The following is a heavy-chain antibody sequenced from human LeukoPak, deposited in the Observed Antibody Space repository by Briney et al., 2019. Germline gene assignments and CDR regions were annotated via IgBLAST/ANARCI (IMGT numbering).Heavy chain of an antibody. CDR2: INQDGSEE. D-gene: IGHD5-12*01. V-gene: IGHV3-7*01. CDR3: VRDGGVSGYDLLDY. Sequence: PGGSLRLSCAASGFTFSHYWMTWVRQAPGKGLEWVAQINQDGSEEYYMDSVKARFTISRDNAKNPVFLQMNCLRAEDTAVYYCVRDGGVSGYDLLDYWGQGTLVTVSS. CDR1: GFTFSHYW. J-gene: IGHJ4*02.